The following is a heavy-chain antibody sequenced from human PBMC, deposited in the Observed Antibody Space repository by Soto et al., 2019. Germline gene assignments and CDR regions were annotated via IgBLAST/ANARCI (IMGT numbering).Heavy chain of an antibody. CDR1: GGSFSNYA. CDR2: IIPLFRTP. Sequence: QAQLVQSGAEVKKPGSSVKVSCKASGGSFSNYALSWVRQAPGQGLEWMGGIIPLFRTPAYSQKFQGRVTITPDXXTSTAYMELSSLRSADTAVYFCARDKDRLQLGGNCYYATDVWGQGTTVTVSS. V-gene: IGHV1-69*05. CDR3: ARDKDRLQLGGNCYYATDV. D-gene: IGHD5-12*01. J-gene: IGHJ6*02.